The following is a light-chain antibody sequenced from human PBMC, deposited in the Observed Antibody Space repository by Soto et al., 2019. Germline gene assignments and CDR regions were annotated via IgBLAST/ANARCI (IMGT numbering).Light chain of an antibody. CDR2: GAS. J-gene: IGKJ2*02. V-gene: IGKV3-15*01. CDR3: QQYNNWRT. Sequence: EIVMTQSPATLSVSPGERATLSCRASQSVSSNLAWYQQKPGQAPRLLIHGASTRAAGIPARFSGSGSGTEFTLTISSLQSEDSALYFCQQYNNWRTFGQGTKLEIK. CDR1: QSVSSN.